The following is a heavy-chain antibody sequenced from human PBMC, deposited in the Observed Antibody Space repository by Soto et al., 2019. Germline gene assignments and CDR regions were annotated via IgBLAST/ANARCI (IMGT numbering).Heavy chain of an antibody. CDR3: ARARWFGELGGMDV. V-gene: IGHV1-69*02. CDR2: IIPILGIA. Sequence: QVQLVQSGAEVKKPGSSVKVSCKASGGTFSSYTISWVRQAPGQGLEWMGRIIPILGIANYAQKFQGRVTITADNSTSTAYMELSSLRSEDTAVYYCARARWFGELGGMDVWGQGTTVTVSS. CDR1: GGTFSSYT. D-gene: IGHD3-10*01. J-gene: IGHJ6*02.